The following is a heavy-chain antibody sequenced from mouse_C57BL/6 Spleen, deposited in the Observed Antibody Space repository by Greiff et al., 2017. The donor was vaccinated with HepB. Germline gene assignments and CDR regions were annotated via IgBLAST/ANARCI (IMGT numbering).Heavy chain of an antibody. J-gene: IGHJ2*01. CDR3: AREKIYYGKGYLDY. Sequence: EVQLQQSGPELVKPGASVKIPCKASGYTFTDYNMDWVKQSHGKSLEWIGDINPNNGGTIYNQKFKGKATLTVDKSSSTAYMDLRSLTSEDTAVYYWAREKIYYGKGYLDYWGQGNTLTDAS. CDR1: GYTFTDYN. V-gene: IGHV1-18*01. D-gene: IGHD2-1*01. CDR2: INPNNGGT.